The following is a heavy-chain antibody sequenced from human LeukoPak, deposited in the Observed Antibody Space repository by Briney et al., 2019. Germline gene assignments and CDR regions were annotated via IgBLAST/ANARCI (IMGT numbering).Heavy chain of an antibody. Sequence: GGSLRLSCAASGFSFNIYAMSWVRQAPGRGLEWVSGISGSGATTYYADSVKGRFTVSRDNSKSTLYLQMSSLRAEDTAVSYCTKDRDCTSSCCYFDYWGQGTLVTVSS. V-gene: IGHV3-23*01. D-gene: IGHD2-2*01. CDR1: GFSFNIYA. CDR2: ISGSGATT. J-gene: IGHJ4*02. CDR3: TKDRDCTSSCCYFDY.